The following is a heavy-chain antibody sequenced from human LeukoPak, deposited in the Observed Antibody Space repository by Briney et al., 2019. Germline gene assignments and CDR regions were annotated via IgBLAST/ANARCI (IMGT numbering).Heavy chain of an antibody. CDR3: ARSLLGQWLVRRSFDY. J-gene: IGHJ4*02. V-gene: IGHV3-20*04. CDR2: TNWNGGST. Sequence: TWGSLRLYGAASGFTFDDYGMSWVRQAQGKGLEWVTGTNWNGGSTGYADSVKGRFTISRDNGKNALYLHMNSLRAEDTAVYYCARSLLGQWLVRRSFDYWGQGTLVTVSS. CDR1: GFTFDDYG. D-gene: IGHD6-19*01.